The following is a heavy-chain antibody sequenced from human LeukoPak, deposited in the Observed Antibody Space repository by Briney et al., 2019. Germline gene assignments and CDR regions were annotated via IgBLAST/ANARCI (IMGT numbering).Heavy chain of an antibody. Sequence: GGSLRLSCAASGFTFSSYWMSWIRQAPGKGLEWVSYISSSGSTIYYADSVKGRFTISRDNAKNSLYLQMNSLRAEDTAVYYCARDSRGATAFDYWGQGTLVTVSS. CDR3: ARDSRGATAFDY. V-gene: IGHV3-11*04. CDR2: ISSSGSTI. CDR1: GFTFSSYW. D-gene: IGHD5-12*01. J-gene: IGHJ4*02.